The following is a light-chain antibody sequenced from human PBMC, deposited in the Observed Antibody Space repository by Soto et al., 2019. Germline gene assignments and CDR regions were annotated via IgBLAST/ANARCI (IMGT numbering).Light chain of an antibody. Sequence: IQMNQSPSSVSASVGGRVTIICRASQSISSYLNWYQQKPGKAPKLXSYAASSLQSGVPSRFSGSGSGTDFTLTISSLQPEDFETYYCQQSYSTPITFGQGTRLEIK. V-gene: IGKV1-39*01. CDR2: AAS. J-gene: IGKJ5*01. CDR3: QQSYSTPIT. CDR1: QSISSY.